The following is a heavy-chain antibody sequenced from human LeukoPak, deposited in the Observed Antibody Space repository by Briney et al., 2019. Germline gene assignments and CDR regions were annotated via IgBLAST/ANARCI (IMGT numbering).Heavy chain of an antibody. CDR3: ARGVEYCSSTSCYPYFDY. CDR2: IYYSGST. V-gene: IGHV4-39*07. J-gene: IGHJ4*02. CDR1: GGSISSSSYY. Sequence: SETLSLTCTVSGGSISSSSYYWGWIRQPPGKGLEWIGSIYYSGSTYYNPSLKSRVTISVDTSKNQFSLKLSSVTAADTAVYYCARGVEYCSSTSCYPYFDYWGRGTLVTVSS. D-gene: IGHD2-2*01.